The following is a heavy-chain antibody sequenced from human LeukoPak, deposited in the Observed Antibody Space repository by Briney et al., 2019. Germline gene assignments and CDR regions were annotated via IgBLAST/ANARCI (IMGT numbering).Heavy chain of an antibody. D-gene: IGHD3-10*01. V-gene: IGHV4-59*03. CDR2: ISYSGYN. CDR3: AKIEQGGSGSPQYYYYYMDV. Sequence: SETLSLTCTVSGGSISSYHWSWIRQSPGKGLEWIGYISYSGYNYYNPSLERRVTMSVDTSQNQFSLRLRSVTAADTAVYYCAKIEQGGSGSPQYYYYYMDVWGKGTTVTVSS. J-gene: IGHJ6*03. CDR1: GGSISSYH.